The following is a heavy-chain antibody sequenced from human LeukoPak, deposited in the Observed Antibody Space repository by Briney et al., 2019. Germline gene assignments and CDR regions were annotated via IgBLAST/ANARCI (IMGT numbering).Heavy chain of an antibody. V-gene: IGHV3-23*01. CDR3: ARPTYYYGSGSKTYYFDY. D-gene: IGHD3-10*01. CDR2: ISGSGGST. CDR1: GFTFSSYA. Sequence: PGGSLRLSCAASGFTFSSYAMSWVRQAPGKGLEWVSAISGSGGSTYYADSVKGRFTISRDNSKNTLYLQMNSLRAEDTAVYYCARPTYYYGSGSKTYYFDYWGQGTLVTVSS. J-gene: IGHJ4*02.